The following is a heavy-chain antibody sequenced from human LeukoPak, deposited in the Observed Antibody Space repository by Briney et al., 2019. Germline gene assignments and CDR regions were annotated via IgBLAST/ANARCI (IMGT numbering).Heavy chain of an antibody. CDR1: GYSFTSYW. V-gene: IGHV5-51*01. CDR2: IYPGDSET. D-gene: IGHD3-9*01. J-gene: IGHJ6*02. Sequence: GESLKISCKGSGYSFTSYWIGWVRQMPGKGLEWMGIIYPGDSETRYSPSFQGQVTISADKSISTAYLQWSSLRASDTAMYYCARQSLGYDFLTGYSTGGYYYYGMDVWGQGTTVTVSS. CDR3: ARQSLGYDFLTGYSTGGYYYYGMDV.